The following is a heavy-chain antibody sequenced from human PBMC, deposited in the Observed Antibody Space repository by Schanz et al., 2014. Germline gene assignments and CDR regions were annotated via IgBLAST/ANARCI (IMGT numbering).Heavy chain of an antibody. CDR1: GITLSGYG. CDR3: AKDHAGSDILTALGN. Sequence: QVQLVESGGGVVQPGRSLRLSCAASGITLSGYGLHWVRQAPGKGLEWVGFISFDGRNTGYAHSVKGRFTISRDNSKNTLFLQMSSLRAEDTAVYYCAKDHAGSDILTALGNWGQGTLVTVSS. CDR2: ISFDGRNT. D-gene: IGHD3-9*01. V-gene: IGHV3-30*18. J-gene: IGHJ4*02.